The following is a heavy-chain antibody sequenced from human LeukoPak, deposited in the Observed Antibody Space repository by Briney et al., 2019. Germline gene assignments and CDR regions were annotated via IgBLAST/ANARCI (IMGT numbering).Heavy chain of an antibody. CDR3: ARVTEHTVDAFDI. CDR1: GFTFSSYA. J-gene: IGHJ3*02. CDR2: ISYDGSNK. D-gene: IGHD1/OR15-1a*01. V-gene: IGHV3-30*04. Sequence: GGSLRLSCAASGFTFSSYAMHWVRQAPGKGLEWVAVISYDGSNKYYADSVKGRFTISRDNSKNTLYLQMNSLRAEDTAVYYCARVTEHTVDAFDIWGQGTMVTVSS.